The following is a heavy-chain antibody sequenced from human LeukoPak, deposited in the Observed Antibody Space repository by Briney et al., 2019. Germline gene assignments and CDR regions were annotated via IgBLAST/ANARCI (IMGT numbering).Heavy chain of an antibody. V-gene: IGHV3-23*01. CDR2: IRSNRDTA. CDR3: ARGGTGYSWFFDY. Sequence: GGSLRLSCAASGFTFSSIAMTWVRQAPGKGLEWVSTIRSNRDTAYNADSVKGRFTISRDNSKNTLYLQMNSLRAEDTAVYYCARGGTGYSWFFDYWGQGTLVTVSS. J-gene: IGHJ4*02. D-gene: IGHD3/OR15-3a*01. CDR1: GFTFSSIA.